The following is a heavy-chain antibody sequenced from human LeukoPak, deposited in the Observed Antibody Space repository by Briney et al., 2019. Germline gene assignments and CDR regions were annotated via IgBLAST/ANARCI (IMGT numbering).Heavy chain of an antibody. V-gene: IGHV1-2*02. CDR3: AHGGSGSYYTFDY. CDR1: GYTFTGYY. Sequence: ASVKVSCKASGYTFTGYYMHWVRQAPGQGLEWMGWINPNSGGTNYAQKFQGRVTMTRDTSIRTAYMELSRLRSDDTAVYYCAHGGSGSYYTFDYWGQGTLVTVSS. D-gene: IGHD3-10*01. CDR2: INPNSGGT. J-gene: IGHJ4*02.